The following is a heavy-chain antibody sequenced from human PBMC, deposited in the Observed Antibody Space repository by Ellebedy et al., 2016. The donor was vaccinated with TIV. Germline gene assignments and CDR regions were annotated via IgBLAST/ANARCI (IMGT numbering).Heavy chain of an antibody. J-gene: IGHJ4*02. V-gene: IGHV3-74*01. CDR1: GFTFSSYW. Sequence: PGGSLRLSCAASGFTFSSYWMHWVRQAPGKGLVWVSRINSDGSSTSYADSVKGRFTISRDNAKNTLYLQMNSLRAEDTAVYYCAREEQRDGYNYLLDYWGQGTLVTVSS. D-gene: IGHD5-24*01. CDR2: INSDGSST. CDR3: AREEQRDGYNYLLDY.